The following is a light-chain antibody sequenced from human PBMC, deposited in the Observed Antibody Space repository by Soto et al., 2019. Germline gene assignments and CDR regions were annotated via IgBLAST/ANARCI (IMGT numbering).Light chain of an antibody. CDR3: SSYPTSKSVV. CDR1: SSDIGVYNF. V-gene: IGLV2-14*01. J-gene: IGLJ2*01. CDR2: EVS. Sequence: QSVLTQPASVSGSPGQSITISCTGASSDIGVYNFVSWYQQHPGKAPKLMIYEVSGRPSGVSNRFSGSKSGNTASLTISGLQPDDEADYYCSSYPTSKSVVFGGGTKLTVL.